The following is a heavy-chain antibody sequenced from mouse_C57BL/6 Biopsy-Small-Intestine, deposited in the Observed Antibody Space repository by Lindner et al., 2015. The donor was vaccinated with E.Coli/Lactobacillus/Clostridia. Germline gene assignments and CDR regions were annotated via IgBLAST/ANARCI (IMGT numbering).Heavy chain of an antibody. V-gene: IGHV1-80*01. CDR3: ARGYYYGCVWYFDV. CDR2: IYPGDGDT. CDR1: AYAFSSYW. D-gene: IGHD1-1*01. J-gene: IGHJ1*03. Sequence: VQLQESGAELVKPGASVKISCKASAYAFSSYWMNWVKQRPGKGLEWIGHIYPGDGDTNYNGKFKGKATLTADKSSTTAYMQLSSLTSEDSAVYFCARGYYYGCVWYFDVWGTGTTVTVSS.